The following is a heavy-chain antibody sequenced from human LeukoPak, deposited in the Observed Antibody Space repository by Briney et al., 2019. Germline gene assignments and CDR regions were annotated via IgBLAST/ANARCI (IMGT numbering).Heavy chain of an antibody. D-gene: IGHD3-22*01. CDR3: ARDRGLYYYDSSGYWYFDL. J-gene: IGHJ2*01. Sequence: SETLSLTCTVSGGSISSYYWSWIRQPPGKGLEWIGYIYYSGSTNYNPSLKSRVTISVDTSKNQFSLKLSSVTAADTAVYYCARDRGLYYYDSSGYWYFDLWGRGTLVTVSS. CDR1: GGSISSYY. V-gene: IGHV4-59*01. CDR2: IYYSGST.